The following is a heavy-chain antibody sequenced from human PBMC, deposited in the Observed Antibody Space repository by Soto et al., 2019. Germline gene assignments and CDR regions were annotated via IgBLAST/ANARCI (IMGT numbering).Heavy chain of an antibody. CDR3: AKDRLERLHYYYYMDV. D-gene: IGHD1-1*01. CDR2: ISYDGSNK. J-gene: IGHJ6*03. V-gene: IGHV3-30*18. Sequence: GGSLRLSCAASGFTFSSYGMHWVRQAPGKGLEWVAVISYDGSNKYYADSVKGRFTISRDNSKNTLYLQMNSLRAEDTAVYYCAKDRLERLHYYYYMDVWGKGTTVTVSS. CDR1: GFTFSSYG.